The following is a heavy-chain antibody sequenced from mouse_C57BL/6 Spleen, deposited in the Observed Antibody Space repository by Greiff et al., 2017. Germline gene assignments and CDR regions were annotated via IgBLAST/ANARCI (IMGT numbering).Heavy chain of an antibody. CDR2: IYPGDGDT. D-gene: IGHD3-2*02. J-gene: IGHJ2*01. V-gene: IGHV1-82*01. Sequence: VKLMESGPELVKPGASVKISCKASGYAFSSSWMNWVKQRPGKGLEWIGRIYPGDGDTNYNGKFKGKATLTADKSSSTAYMQLSSLTSEDSAVYFCARDSSGYDYFGYWGQGTTLTVSS. CDR1: GYAFSSSW. CDR3: ARDSSGYDYFGY.